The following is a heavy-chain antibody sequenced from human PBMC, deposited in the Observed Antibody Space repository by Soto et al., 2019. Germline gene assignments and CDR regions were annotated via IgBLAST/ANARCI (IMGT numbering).Heavy chain of an antibody. J-gene: IGHJ4*02. CDR3: AGYASSSWYY. V-gene: IGHV4-39*01. CDR1: GGSISSSSYY. D-gene: IGHD6-13*01. Sequence: PSETLSLTCTVSGGSISSSSYYWGWIRQPPGKGLEWIGSIYYSGSTYYNPSLKSRVTISVDTSKNQFSLKLSSVTAADTAVYYCAGYASSSWYYWGQGTLVTVSS. CDR2: IYYSGST.